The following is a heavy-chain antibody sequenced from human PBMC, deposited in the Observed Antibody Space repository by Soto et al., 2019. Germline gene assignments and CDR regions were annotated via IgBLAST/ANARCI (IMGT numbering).Heavy chain of an antibody. CDR2: IGAYNGNT. CDR1: GYTFTSYG. V-gene: IGHV1-18*01. Sequence: ASLKVSCKASGYTFTSYGISWVRQAPGQGLEWMGWIGAYNGNTNYAQKLQGRVTMTTDTSTSTAYMELRSLRSDDTAVYYCASTEAAGYNWFDPWGQGTLDTVSS. D-gene: IGHD6-13*01. CDR3: ASTEAAGYNWFDP. J-gene: IGHJ5*02.